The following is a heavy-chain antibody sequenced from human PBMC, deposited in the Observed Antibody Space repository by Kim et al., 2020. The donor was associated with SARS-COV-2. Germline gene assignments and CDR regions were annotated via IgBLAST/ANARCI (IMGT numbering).Heavy chain of an antibody. J-gene: IGHJ4*02. V-gene: IGHV4-34*01. CDR3: ARVPRTAMAGFDY. D-gene: IGHD5-18*01. Sequence: YNPSIKSRVTISVDTSKNQFSLKLSSVTAADTAVYYCARVPRTAMAGFDYWGQGTLVTVAS.